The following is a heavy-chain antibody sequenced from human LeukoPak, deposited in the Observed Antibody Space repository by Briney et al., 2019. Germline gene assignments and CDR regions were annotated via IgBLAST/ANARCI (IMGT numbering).Heavy chain of an antibody. D-gene: IGHD3-3*01. CDR3: ARGRFFEELP. J-gene: IGHJ5*02. Sequence: SETLSLTCAVYGGSFSGYYWSWVRQPPGKGLEWVGEINHSGSTKYNPYIKRRVTKSVEKYKNQFSLKLSSVPAADTAVYYCARGRFFEELPWGQGTLVTVSS. V-gene: IGHV4-34*01. CDR2: INHSGST. CDR1: GGSFSGYY.